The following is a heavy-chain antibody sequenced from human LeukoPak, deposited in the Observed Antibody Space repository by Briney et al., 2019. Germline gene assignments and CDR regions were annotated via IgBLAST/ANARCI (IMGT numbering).Heavy chain of an antibody. CDR3: ASNTGSDSSGYEY. Sequence: ASVKVSCKASGYTFTNYGFTWVRQAPGQRLQWMGWVSAYNGNTNYAQKLQGRVTMTTDTSTSTAYMDLRSLRSDDPAVYYCASNTGSDSSGYEYWGQGTLVTVSS. CDR2: VSAYNGNT. CDR1: GYTFTNYG. J-gene: IGHJ4*02. D-gene: IGHD3-22*01. V-gene: IGHV1-18*01.